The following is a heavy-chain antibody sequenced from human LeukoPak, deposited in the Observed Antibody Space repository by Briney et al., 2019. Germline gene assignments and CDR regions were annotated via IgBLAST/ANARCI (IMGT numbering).Heavy chain of an antibody. CDR3: ARAQFGERFDP. CDR1: GFTFSTNT. V-gene: IGHV3-48*01. CDR2: ISPSGTTI. J-gene: IGHJ5*02. D-gene: IGHD3-10*01. Sequence: GGSLRLLCAASGFTFSTNTMNWVRQAPGKGLEWVSYISPSGTTIYYADSVKGRFTISRDNAMNSLYLQMNSLRAEDTGVYYRARAQFGERFDPWGQGTLVTVSS.